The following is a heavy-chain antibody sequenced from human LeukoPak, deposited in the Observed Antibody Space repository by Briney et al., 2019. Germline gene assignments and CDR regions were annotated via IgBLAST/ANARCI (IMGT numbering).Heavy chain of an antibody. Sequence: PSETLSLTCTVSGGSISSGGYYWSWIRQPPGKGLEWIGYIYHSGSTYYNPSLKSRVTISVDRSKNQFSLKLSSVTAADTAVYYCARGANWGSDYWGQGTLVTVSS. J-gene: IGHJ4*02. V-gene: IGHV4-30-2*01. CDR3: ARGANWGSDY. CDR2: IYHSGST. CDR1: GGSISSGGYY. D-gene: IGHD7-27*01.